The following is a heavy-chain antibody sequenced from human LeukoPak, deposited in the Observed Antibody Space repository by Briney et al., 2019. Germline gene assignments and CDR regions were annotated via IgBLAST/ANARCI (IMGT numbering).Heavy chain of an antibody. V-gene: IGHV3-11*01. CDR1: GFTFNDYY. J-gene: IGHJ4*02. Sequence: PGGSLRLSCAASGFTFNDYYMTWVRQAPGKGLEWVSHISGSGITIYYADSVKGRFTISRDNAKRSLYLHMNSLRAEDTAVYYCAKDGSSGSSWNHVDFWGQGTLVTVSS. D-gene: IGHD6-13*01. CDR3: AKDGSSGSSWNHVDF. CDR2: ISGSGITI.